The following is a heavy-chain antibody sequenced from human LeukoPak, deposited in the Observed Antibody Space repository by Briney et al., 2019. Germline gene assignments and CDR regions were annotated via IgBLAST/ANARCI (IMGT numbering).Heavy chain of an antibody. CDR3: AKDKWLRNYYYYYMDV. J-gene: IGHJ6*03. V-gene: IGHV3-30*04. Sequence: GGSLRLSCAASGFTFSRYSMHWVRQAPGKGLEWVAVISYDGSYQDYADSVKGRFTISRDNSKNTLYLQMNSLRVDDTAVYYCAKDKWLRNYYYYYMDVWGKGTTVTVSS. CDR1: GFTFSRYS. CDR2: ISYDGSYQ. D-gene: IGHD5-12*01.